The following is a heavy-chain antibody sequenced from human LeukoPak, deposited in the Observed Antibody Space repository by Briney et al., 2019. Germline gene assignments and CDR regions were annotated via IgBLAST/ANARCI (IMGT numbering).Heavy chain of an antibody. Sequence: RGSLRLSCAASGFTFSSYGMHWVRQAPGKGLEWVAGIWYDGSNKYYADSVKGRFAISRDNSKNTLYLQMNSLRAEDTAVYYCARGFGDCSSTSCYGITIFGVDLFDYWGQGTLVTVSS. D-gene: IGHD2-2*01. J-gene: IGHJ4*02. CDR2: IWYDGSNK. V-gene: IGHV3-33*01. CDR3: ARGFGDCSSTSCYGITIFGVDLFDY. CDR1: GFTFSSYG.